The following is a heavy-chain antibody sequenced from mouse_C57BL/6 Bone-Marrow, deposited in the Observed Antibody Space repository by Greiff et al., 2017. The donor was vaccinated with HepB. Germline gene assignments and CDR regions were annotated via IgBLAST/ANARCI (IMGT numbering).Heavy chain of an antibody. CDR1: GFTFSSYA. CDR3: TRVGYHGGDY. Sequence: LQQSGEGLVKPGGSLKLSCAASGFTFSSYAMSWVRQTPEKRLEWVAYISSGGDYIYYADTVKGRFTISRDNARNTLYLQMSSLKSEDTAMYYCTRVGYHGGDYWGQGTTLTVSS. J-gene: IGHJ2*01. CDR2: ISSGGDYI. D-gene: IGHD2-2*01. V-gene: IGHV5-9-1*02.